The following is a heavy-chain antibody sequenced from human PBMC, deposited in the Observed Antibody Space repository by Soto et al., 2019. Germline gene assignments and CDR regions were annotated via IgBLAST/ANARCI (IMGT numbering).Heavy chain of an antibody. CDR3: ASEGSKYQLPDEPFDY. CDR2: INHSGST. Sequence: PSETLSLTCAVYGGSFSGYYWSWIRQPPGKGLEWIGEINHSGSTNYNPSLKSRVTISVDTSKNQFSLKLSSVTAADTAVYYCASEGSKYQLPDEPFDYWGQGTLVT. V-gene: IGHV4-34*01. CDR1: GGSFSGYY. J-gene: IGHJ4*02. D-gene: IGHD2-2*01.